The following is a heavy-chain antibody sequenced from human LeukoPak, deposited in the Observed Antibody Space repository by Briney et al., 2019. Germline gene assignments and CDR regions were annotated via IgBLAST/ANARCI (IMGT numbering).Heavy chain of an antibody. V-gene: IGHV3-66*01. D-gene: IGHD6-13*01. Sequence: GGSLRLSCAASGFTVSRNYMCWVGQAPGKGREWVSVIYSGGRTYYADSVRGRFTISRDNSKNTLYLQMNSLRAEETAVYYCARAGPTSSWHQFDYWGQGTLVTVSS. CDR1: GFTVSRNY. CDR2: IYSGGRT. J-gene: IGHJ4*02. CDR3: ARAGPTSSWHQFDY.